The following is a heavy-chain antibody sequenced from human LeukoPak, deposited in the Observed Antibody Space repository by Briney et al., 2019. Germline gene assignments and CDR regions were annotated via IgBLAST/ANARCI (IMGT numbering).Heavy chain of an antibody. Sequence: HPGRSLRLSCAASGFFVSNNYMSWVRQAPGKGLEWVSVIYSGGDTYYADSVKGRFTISRDNSKNTLYLQMTSLRAEDTAVYYCAKDRVTAAGYYFDYWGQGTLVTVSS. CDR2: IYSGGDT. J-gene: IGHJ4*02. V-gene: IGHV3-66*02. CDR3: AKDRVTAAGYYFDY. D-gene: IGHD6-13*01. CDR1: GFFVSNNY.